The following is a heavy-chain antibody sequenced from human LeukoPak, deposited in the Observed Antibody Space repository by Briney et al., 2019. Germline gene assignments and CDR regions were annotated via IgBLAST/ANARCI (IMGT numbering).Heavy chain of an antibody. CDR2: IWYDGSNK. V-gene: IGHV3-33*01. CDR1: GFTFSSYG. CDR3: ARDGHSSSWYIDY. D-gene: IGHD6-13*01. Sequence: GRSLRLSCAASGFTFSSYGMRWVRQAPGKGLEWVAVIWYDGSNKYYADSVKGRFTISRDNSKNTLYLQMNSLRAEDTAVYYCARDGHSSSWYIDYWGQGTLVTVSS. J-gene: IGHJ4*02.